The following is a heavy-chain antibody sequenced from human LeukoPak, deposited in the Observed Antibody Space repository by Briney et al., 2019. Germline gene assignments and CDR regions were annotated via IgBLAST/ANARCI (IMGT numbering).Heavy chain of an antibody. J-gene: IGHJ4*02. Sequence: GGSLRLSCAASGFTFSSYGMHWVRQAPGKGLEWVAVISYDGSNKYYADSVKGRFTISRDNSKNTLYLQMNSLRSEDTAVYHCAKDLGYSNSWYGYYFDYWGQGTLVTVSS. CDR1: GFTFSSYG. CDR3: AKDLGYSNSWYGYYFDY. CDR2: ISYDGSNK. V-gene: IGHV3-30*18. D-gene: IGHD6-13*01.